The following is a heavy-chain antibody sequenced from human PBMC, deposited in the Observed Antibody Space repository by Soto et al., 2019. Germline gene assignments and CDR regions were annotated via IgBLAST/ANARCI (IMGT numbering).Heavy chain of an antibody. V-gene: IGHV1-69*02. CDR1: GGTFSSYT. CDR2: IIPILGIA. CDR3: ASLGTAATLDY. J-gene: IGHJ4*02. D-gene: IGHD6-25*01. Sequence: QVQLVQSGAEVKKPGSSVKVSCKASGGTFSSYTISWVRQAPGQGLEWMGRIIPILGIANYAQKFQGRVTITAAKSTSTAYMELSSLRSEDPAVYYCASLGTAATLDYWGQGTLVTVSS.